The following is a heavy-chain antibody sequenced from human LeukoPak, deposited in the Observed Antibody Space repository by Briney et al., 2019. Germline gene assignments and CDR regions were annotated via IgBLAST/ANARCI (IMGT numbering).Heavy chain of an antibody. J-gene: IGHJ4*02. Sequence: PSETLSLTCAVYGGSFSGYYWSWIRQPPGKGLEWIGEINHSGSTNYNPSLKSRVTISVDTSKNQFSLKLSSVTAADTAVYYCARVRYNWNGGYFDCWGQGTLVTVSS. CDR2: INHSGST. CDR1: GGSFSGYY. CDR3: ARVRYNWNGGYFDC. D-gene: IGHD1-20*01. V-gene: IGHV4-34*01.